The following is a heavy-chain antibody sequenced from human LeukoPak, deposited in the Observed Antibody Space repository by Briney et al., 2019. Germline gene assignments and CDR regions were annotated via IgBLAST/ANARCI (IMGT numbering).Heavy chain of an antibody. J-gene: IGHJ4*02. CDR3: ARQRYSSSWYEVDY. V-gene: IGHV4-61*02. Sequence: PSATLSLTCTVSGGSISSGSYYWSWIRQPAGKGLEWIGRIYTSGSTNYNPSLKSRVTISVDTSKNQFSLKLSSVTAADTAVYYCARQRYSSSWYEVDYWGQGTLVTVSS. CDR1: GGSISSGSYY. CDR2: IYTSGST. D-gene: IGHD6-13*01.